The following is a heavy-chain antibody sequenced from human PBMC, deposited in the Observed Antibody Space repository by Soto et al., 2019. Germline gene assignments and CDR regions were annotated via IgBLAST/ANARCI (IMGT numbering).Heavy chain of an antibody. D-gene: IGHD3-3*01. Sequence: SETLSLTCTVSGGSISSGGYYWSWIRQHPGKGLEWIGYIYYSGSTYYNPSLKSRVTISVDTSKNQFSLKLSSVTAADTAVYYCARAPLLITIFGVVIITPRVYGMDVWGQGTTVTVS. CDR2: IYYSGST. J-gene: IGHJ6*02. V-gene: IGHV4-31*03. CDR3: ARAPLLITIFGVVIITPRVYGMDV. CDR1: GGSISSGGYY.